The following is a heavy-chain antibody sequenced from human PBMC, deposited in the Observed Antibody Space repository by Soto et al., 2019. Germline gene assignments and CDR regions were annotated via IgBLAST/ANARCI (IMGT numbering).Heavy chain of an antibody. J-gene: IGHJ5*02. CDR1: GGSISSYY. D-gene: IGHD2-2*01. CDR2: IYYSGST. V-gene: IGHV4-59*07. CDR3: ARLPAADTGVDP. Sequence: PSDTLSLTCTVSGGSISSYYWSWIRQPPGKGLEWIGYIYYSGSTNYNPSLKSRVTISVDTSKNQFSLKLSSVTAADTAVYYCARLPAADTGVDPWGQGTLFTVSS.